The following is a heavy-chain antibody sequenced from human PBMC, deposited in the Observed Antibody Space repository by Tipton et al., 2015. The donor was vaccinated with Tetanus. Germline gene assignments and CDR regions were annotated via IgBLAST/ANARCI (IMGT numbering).Heavy chain of an antibody. J-gene: IGHJ4*02. D-gene: IGHD6-13*01. Sequence: TLSLTCTVSGGSISSYYLSWIRQPPGKGLEWIGYIYYSGSTNYNPSLKSRVTISVDTSKNQFSLKLSSVTAADTAVYYCARAGGGSWGNFDYWGQGTLVIVSS. V-gene: IGHV4-59*01. CDR2: IYYSGST. CDR3: ARAGGGSWGNFDY. CDR1: GGSISSYY.